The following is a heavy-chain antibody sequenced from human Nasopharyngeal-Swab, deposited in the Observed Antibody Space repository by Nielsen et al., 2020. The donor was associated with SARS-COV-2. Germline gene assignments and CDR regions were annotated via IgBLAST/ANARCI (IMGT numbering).Heavy chain of an antibody. CDR3: ARDDLVSREMVVTVPRYYYGMDV. D-gene: IGHD2-21*02. Sequence: SETLSLTCTVSGGSVSSGSYYWSWIRQPPGKGLAWIGYIYYSGSTNYNPSLKSRVTISVDTSKNQFSLKLSSVTAADTAVYYCARDDLVSREMVVTVPRYYYGMDVWGQGTTVTVSS. CDR1: GGSVSSGSYY. CDR2: IYYSGST. J-gene: IGHJ6*02. V-gene: IGHV4-61*01.